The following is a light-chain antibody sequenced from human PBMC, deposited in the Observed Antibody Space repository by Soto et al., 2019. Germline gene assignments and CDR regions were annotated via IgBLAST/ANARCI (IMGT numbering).Light chain of an antibody. CDR1: SSDVGGFNY. J-gene: IGLJ1*01. CDR3: NSYKTSSTHV. CDR2: DVT. V-gene: IGLV2-14*03. Sequence: SVLTQPASVSGSPGQSITISCTGTSSDVGGFNYVSWHQQHPGKTPKLMIYDVTNRPSGVSYRFSGSKSGNTASLTISGLQAEYEADSYCNSYKTSSTHVFGPGTKVTDL.